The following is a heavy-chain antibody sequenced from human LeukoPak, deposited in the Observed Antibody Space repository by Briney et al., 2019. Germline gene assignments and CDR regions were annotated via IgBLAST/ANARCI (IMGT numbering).Heavy chain of an antibody. CDR1: GGSISSYY. Sequence: PSETLSLTCTVSGGSISSYYWSWIRQPPGKGLEWIGYIYYSGSTNYNPSLKSRVTISVDTSKNQFSLKLSFVTAADTAVYYCARGARGSYSYWGQGTLVTVSS. J-gene: IGHJ4*02. CDR3: ARGARGSYSY. D-gene: IGHD1-26*01. CDR2: IYYSGST. V-gene: IGHV4-59*08.